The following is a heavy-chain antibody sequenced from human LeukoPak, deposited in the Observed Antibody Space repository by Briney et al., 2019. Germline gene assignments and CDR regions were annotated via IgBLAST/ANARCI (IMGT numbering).Heavy chain of an antibody. D-gene: IGHD2-15*01. CDR2: MNPNSGNT. V-gene: IGHV1-8*01. CDR3: ARWAEVAATLDY. CDR1: GYTFTSYD. Sequence: GASVKVSCKASGYTFTSYDINWVRQATGQGLEWMGWMNPNSGNTGYAQKFQGRVTMTRNTSISTAYMELSSLRSEDTAVYYCARWAEVAATLDYWGQGTRVTVSS. J-gene: IGHJ4*02.